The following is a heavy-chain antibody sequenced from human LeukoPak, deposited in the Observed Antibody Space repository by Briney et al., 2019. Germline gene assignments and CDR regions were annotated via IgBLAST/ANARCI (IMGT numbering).Heavy chain of an antibody. J-gene: IGHJ5*02. CDR3: ARGLRGRSLNYCSSTSCHRFDP. Sequence: GASVKVSCKASGYTFTSYGISWVRQAPGQGLEWMGWISAYNGNTNYAQKLQGRVTMTTDTSTSTAYMELRGLRSDDTAVYYCARGLRGRSLNYCSSTSCHRFDPWGQGTLVTVSS. CDR1: GYTFTSYG. V-gene: IGHV1-18*01. D-gene: IGHD2-2*01. CDR2: ISAYNGNT.